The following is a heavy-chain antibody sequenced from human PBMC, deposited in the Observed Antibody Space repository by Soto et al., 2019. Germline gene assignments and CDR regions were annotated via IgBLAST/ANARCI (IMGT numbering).Heavy chain of an antibody. CDR3: ATVVVPAAMRGYYYYYYMDV. Sequence: EASVKVSCKASGYTFTSYGISWVRQAPGQGLEWMGWISAYNGNTNYAQKLQGRVTMTTDTSTSTAYMELRSLRSDDTAVYYCATVVVPAAMRGYYYYYYMDVWGKGTTVTVSS. J-gene: IGHJ6*03. D-gene: IGHD2-2*01. V-gene: IGHV1-18*01. CDR1: GYTFTSYG. CDR2: ISAYNGNT.